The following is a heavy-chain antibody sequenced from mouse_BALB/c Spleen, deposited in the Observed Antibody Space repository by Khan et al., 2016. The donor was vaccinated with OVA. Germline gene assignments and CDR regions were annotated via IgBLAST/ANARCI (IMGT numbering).Heavy chain of an antibody. CDR3: ARDHDNTYEYFDY. V-gene: IGHV2-9*02. CDR2: IWAGGST. D-gene: IGHD1-1*01. J-gene: IGHJ2*01. Sequence: VQLQESGPGLVAPSQSLSITCTVSGFSLTSYGVHWVRQPPGKGLEWLGIIWAGGSTNYNSALMSRLSISKDNSKSQVFVKMISLQTDDTAMYYCARDHDNTYEYFDYWGQGTTLTVSS. CDR1: GFSLTSYG.